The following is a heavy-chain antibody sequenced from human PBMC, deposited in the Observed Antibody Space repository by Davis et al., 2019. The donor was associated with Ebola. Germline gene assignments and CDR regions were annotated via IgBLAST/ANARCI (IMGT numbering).Heavy chain of an antibody. CDR2: ISGSGGST. CDR3: AKDPFFIFYFDY. CDR1: AFTFSSYA. Sequence: ESLKISCAPSAFTFSSYAMSSFRQAPGKVLEWVSAISGSGGSTYYADSVKGRFTISRDNSKNTLYLQMNSLRAEDTAVYYCAKDPFFIFYFDYWGQGTLVTVSS. D-gene: IGHD3-9*01. J-gene: IGHJ4*02. V-gene: IGHV3-23*01.